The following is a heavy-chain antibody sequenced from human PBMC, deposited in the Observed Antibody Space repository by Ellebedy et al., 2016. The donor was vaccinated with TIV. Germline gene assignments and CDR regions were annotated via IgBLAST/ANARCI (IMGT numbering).Heavy chain of an antibody. CDR1: GYPFAGYF. Sequence: AASVKVSCKASGYPFAGYFIHWVRQAPGQGFEWMGWLNPHSGATHYAQRFQGRVTWTRDTSISTAYMELSRLRSDDTAVYYCSRDPGRETEGGDYWGQGTLVTVSS. V-gene: IGHV1-2*02. CDR3: SRDPGRETEGGDY. D-gene: IGHD1-26*01. CDR2: LNPHSGAT. J-gene: IGHJ4*02.